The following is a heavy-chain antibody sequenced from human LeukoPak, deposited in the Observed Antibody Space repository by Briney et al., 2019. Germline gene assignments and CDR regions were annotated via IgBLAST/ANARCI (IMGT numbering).Heavy chain of an antibody. CDR3: ARAYIAAAGLNWFDP. D-gene: IGHD6-13*01. Sequence: PSETLSLTCTVSGGSISGYYWNWIRQSPEKGLEWIGYVYYTGSTNNNPSLESRVTISVDTSKNQFSLKLSSVTAADTAVYYCARAYIAAAGLNWFDPWGQGTLVTVSS. CDR1: GGSISGYY. CDR2: VYYTGST. J-gene: IGHJ5*02. V-gene: IGHV4-59*01.